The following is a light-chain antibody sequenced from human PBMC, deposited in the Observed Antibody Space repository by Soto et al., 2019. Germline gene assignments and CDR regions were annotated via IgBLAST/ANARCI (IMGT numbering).Light chain of an antibody. V-gene: IGLV6-57*04. Sequence: NFMLTQPHSVSESPGKTVTISCTRSSGSIASNYVQWYQQRPGSAPTTVIYDDNQRPSGVPDRFSGSIDSSSNSPALTISRLETEDEAYCCCQYCHSSNEVFGGGTKVTVL. CDR1: SGSIASNY. CDR3: QYCHSSNEV. CDR2: DDN. J-gene: IGLJ3*02.